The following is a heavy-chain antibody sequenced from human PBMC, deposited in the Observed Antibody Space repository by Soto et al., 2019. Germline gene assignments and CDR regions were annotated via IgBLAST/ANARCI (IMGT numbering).Heavy chain of an antibody. CDR3: VRQTIVRGVLSWFDP. Sequence: QLQLQESGPRLVKPSETLSLICSVSGGSIRSGSNYWAWIRQPPGKGLDWIGTVYYNGNTSYKASLKSPVTISADTSKNQFSLKLSSVSAADTAVYYCVRQTIVRGVLSWFDPWGQGTLVTVSS. V-gene: IGHV4-39*01. CDR2: VYYNGNT. D-gene: IGHD3-10*01. CDR1: GGSIRSGSNY. J-gene: IGHJ5*02.